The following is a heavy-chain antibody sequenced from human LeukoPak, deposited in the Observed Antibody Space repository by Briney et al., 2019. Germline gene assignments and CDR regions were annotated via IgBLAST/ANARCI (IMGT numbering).Heavy chain of an antibody. CDR3: TRRLDD. V-gene: IGHV3-7*01. Sequence: GGSLRLSCAASGFSFNSDWMDWVRQAPGKGLEWVANIKHDESEKNYLDSVKGRFTISRDNAQNSLYLQMNGLRVEDTAVYYCTRRLDDWGQGTLVIVSS. CDR2: IKHDESEK. D-gene: IGHD3-16*01. J-gene: IGHJ4*02. CDR1: GFSFNSDW.